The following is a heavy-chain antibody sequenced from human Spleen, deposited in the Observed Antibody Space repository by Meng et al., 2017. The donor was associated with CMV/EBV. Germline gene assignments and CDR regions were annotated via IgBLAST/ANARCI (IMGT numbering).Heavy chain of an antibody. D-gene: IGHD3-3*01. V-gene: IGHV3-7*01. Sequence: GGSLRLSCAASGFTFSSYWVSWVRQGPGKGLEWVASILEDGSEKYYVDSVRGRFTISRDNAKNSLYLQMNSLRAEDTAVYFCARERTYGFWSGYYFSFDPWGQGTLVTVSS. CDR3: ARERTYGFWSGYYFSFDP. J-gene: IGHJ5*02. CDR2: ILEDGSEK. CDR1: GFTFSSYW.